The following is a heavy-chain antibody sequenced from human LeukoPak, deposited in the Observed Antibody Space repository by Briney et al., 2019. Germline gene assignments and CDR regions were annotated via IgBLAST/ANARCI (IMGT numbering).Heavy chain of an antibody. CDR2: ISYDGSNK. D-gene: IGHD7-27*01. CDR1: GFTFSNAW. Sequence: GGSLRLSCAASGFTFSNAWMSWVRQAPGEGLEWVAVISYDGSNKYYADSVKGRFTISRDNSKNTLYLQMNSLRAEDTAVYYCASEPVNGGIWGQGTMVTVSS. V-gene: IGHV3-30*03. CDR3: ASEPVNGGI. J-gene: IGHJ3*02.